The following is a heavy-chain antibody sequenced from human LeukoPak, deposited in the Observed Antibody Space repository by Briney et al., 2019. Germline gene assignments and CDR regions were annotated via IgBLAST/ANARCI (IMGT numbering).Heavy chain of an antibody. Sequence: GGSLRLSCAASGFTFSSYALSWVRQAPGKGLEWVSAISGSGGSTYYADSVKGRFTISRDNSKNTLYLQMNSLRAEDTAVYYCAKERSYDSRGYYYYWGQGTLVTVSS. J-gene: IGHJ4*02. V-gene: IGHV3-23*01. D-gene: IGHD3-22*01. CDR1: GFTFSSYA. CDR3: AKERSYDSRGYYYY. CDR2: ISGSGGST.